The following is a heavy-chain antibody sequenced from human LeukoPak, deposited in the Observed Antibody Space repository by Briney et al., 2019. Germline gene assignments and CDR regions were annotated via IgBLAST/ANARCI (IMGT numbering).Heavy chain of an antibody. V-gene: IGHV3-30*04. CDR3: AIWFGELNY. J-gene: IGHJ4*02. D-gene: IGHD3-10*01. Sequence: GGSLRLSCAASGFSISSYAMYWVRQAPGKGLEWVAVISYDGGNKYYTDSVKGRFTVSRDNSKNTLYVEMNSLRAEDTAVYYCAIWFGELNYWGQGTLVTVSS. CDR1: GFSISSYA. CDR2: ISYDGGNK.